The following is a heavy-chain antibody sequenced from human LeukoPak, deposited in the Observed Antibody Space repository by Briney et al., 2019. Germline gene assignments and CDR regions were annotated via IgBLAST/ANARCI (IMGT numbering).Heavy chain of an antibody. CDR3: ARGATDGYYID. V-gene: IGHV3-48*03. CDR2: ISSSGSTI. J-gene: IGHJ4*02. Sequence: GGSLRLSCAASGFTFSSYEMNWVRQAPGKGLEWVSYISSSGSTIYYVDSVKGRFTISRDNAKNSLYLQMNSLRAEDTAVYYCARGATDGYYIDWGQGTLVTVSS. D-gene: IGHD3-22*01. CDR1: GFTFSSYE.